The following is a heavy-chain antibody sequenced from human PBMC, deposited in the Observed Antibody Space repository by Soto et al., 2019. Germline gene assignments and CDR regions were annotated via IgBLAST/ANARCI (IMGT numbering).Heavy chain of an antibody. D-gene: IGHD2-2*01. V-gene: IGHV4-30-4*01. CDR2: IYYSGST. CDR3: ARDIVLVPFFFGYYGMDV. Sequence: QVQLQESGPGLVKPSQTLSLTCTVSGDSISSGDYYWSWIRQPPGKGLEWIGYIYYSGSTYYNPSLKSRVTISVDTSKNQFSLKLSSVTAAETAVYYCARDIVLVPFFFGYYGMDVWGQGTTVNVSS. J-gene: IGHJ6*02. CDR1: GDSISSGDYY.